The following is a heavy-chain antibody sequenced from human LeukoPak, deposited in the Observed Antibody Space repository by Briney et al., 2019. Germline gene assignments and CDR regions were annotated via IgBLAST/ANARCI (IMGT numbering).Heavy chain of an antibody. CDR3: ARESLDGENAFDI. CDR2: ISSSSYI. CDR1: GFTFSSYS. J-gene: IGHJ3*02. V-gene: IGHV3-21*01. Sequence: PGGSLRLSCAASGFTFSSYSMNWVRQAPGKGLEWVSSISSSSYIYYAGSVKGRFTISRDNAKNSLYLQMNSLRAEDTAVYYCARESLDGENAFDIWGQGTMVTVSS. D-gene: IGHD3-10*01.